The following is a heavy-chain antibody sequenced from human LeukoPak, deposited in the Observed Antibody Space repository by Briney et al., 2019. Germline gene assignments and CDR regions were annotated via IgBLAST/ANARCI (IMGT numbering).Heavy chain of an antibody. J-gene: IGHJ4*02. V-gene: IGHV3-15*01. CDR3: TTDEQWLDPFDY. D-gene: IGHD6-19*01. Sequence: GGSLRLSCAASGFTFSNAWMSWVRQAPGKGLEWVGRIKSKTDGGTTDYAAPVKGRFTISRDDSKNTLYLQMNSLKTEDTAVYYCTTDEQWLDPFDYWGQGTLVTVSS. CDR1: GFTFSNAW. CDR2: IKSKTDGGTT.